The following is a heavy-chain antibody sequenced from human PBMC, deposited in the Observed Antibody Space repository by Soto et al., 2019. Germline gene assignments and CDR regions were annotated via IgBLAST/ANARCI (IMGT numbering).Heavy chain of an antibody. D-gene: IGHD4-17*01. J-gene: IGHJ4*02. CDR1: GFTVSSNY. CDR3: ARDRGLRGLDY. CDR2: IYSGGST. V-gene: IGHV3-66*01. Sequence: GGSLRLSCAASGFTVSSNYMSWVRQAPGKGLEWVSVIYSGGSTYYADSVKGRFTISRDNSKNTLYLQMNSLRAEDTDVYYCARDRGLRGLDYWGQGTLVTVSS.